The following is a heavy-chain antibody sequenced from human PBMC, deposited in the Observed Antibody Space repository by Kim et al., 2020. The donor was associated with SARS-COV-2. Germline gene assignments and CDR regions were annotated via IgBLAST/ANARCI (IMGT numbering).Heavy chain of an antibody. V-gene: IGHV4-39*01. CDR1: GGSISSSSYY. CDR2: IYYSGST. J-gene: IGHJ6*02. Sequence: SETLSLTCTVSGGSISSSSYYWGWIRQPPGKGLEWIGSIYYSGSTYYNPSLKSRVTISVDTSKNQFSLKLSSVTAADTAVYYCASHNIVVDMGRYYYYGMVVWGQGTTVTVSS. D-gene: IGHD2-2*01. CDR3: ASHNIVVDMGRYYYYGMVV.